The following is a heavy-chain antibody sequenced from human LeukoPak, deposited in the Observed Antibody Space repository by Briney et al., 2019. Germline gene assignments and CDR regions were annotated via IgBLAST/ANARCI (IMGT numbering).Heavy chain of an antibody. V-gene: IGHV3-53*01. CDR3: ARDVGDGGNY. D-gene: IGHD3-16*01. Sequence: PGGSLRLSCAASGFTVSSNYMSWVRQAPGKGLEWVSVIYSGGRTYYADSVKGRFTSSRNNPKKTPNLQMSTLNTAAPASYYVARDVGDGGNYWGEGTLVTV. J-gene: IGHJ4*02. CDR2: IYSGGRT. CDR1: GFTVSSNY.